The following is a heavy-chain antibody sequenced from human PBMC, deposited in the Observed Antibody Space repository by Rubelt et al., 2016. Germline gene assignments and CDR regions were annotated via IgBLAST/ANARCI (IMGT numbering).Heavy chain of an antibody. Sequence: QVQLVQSGAEVKKPGASVKVSCKASGYTFTSYAMHWVRQAPGQRLEWMGWINAGNGNTKYSQKFQGRATITRDTYATTAYMGLSSLRSEDTAVYYCARAQRIRLLMVYAPTFDYWGQGTLVTVSS. V-gene: IGHV1-3*01. J-gene: IGHJ4*02. CDR3: ARAQRIRLLMVYAPTFDY. CDR2: INAGNGNT. CDR1: GYTFTSYA. D-gene: IGHD2-8*01.